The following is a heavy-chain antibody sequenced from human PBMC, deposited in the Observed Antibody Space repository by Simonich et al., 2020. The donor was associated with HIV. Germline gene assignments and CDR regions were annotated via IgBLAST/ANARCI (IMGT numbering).Heavy chain of an antibody. V-gene: IGHV3-74*01. D-gene: IGHD1-26*01. Sequence: EVQLVESGGGLVQPGGSLRLSCAASGFTFSSYWMHWVRQAPGKGLGWVSRINSDGSSTSYADSVKGRFTISRDNAKNTLYLQMNSLRAEDTAVYYCARWGGATTVYYYGMDVWGQGTTVTVSS. CDR3: ARWGGATTVYYYGMDV. J-gene: IGHJ6*02. CDR1: GFTFSSYW. CDR2: INSDGSST.